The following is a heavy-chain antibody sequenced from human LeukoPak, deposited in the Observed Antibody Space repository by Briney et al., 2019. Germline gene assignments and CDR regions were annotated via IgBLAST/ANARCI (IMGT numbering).Heavy chain of an antibody. Sequence: ASVKVSCKASGYTFTSYGISWVRQAPGQGPEWMGWISAYNGNTNYAQKLQGRVTMTTDTSTSTAYMELRSLRSDDTAVYYCARVTPYYYYYYMDVWGKGTTVTVSS. V-gene: IGHV1-18*01. CDR1: GYTFTSYG. CDR2: ISAYNGNT. CDR3: ARVTPYYYYYYMDV. J-gene: IGHJ6*03.